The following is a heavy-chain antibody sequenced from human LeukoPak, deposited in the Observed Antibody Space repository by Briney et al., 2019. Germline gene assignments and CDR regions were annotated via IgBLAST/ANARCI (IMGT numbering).Heavy chain of an antibody. V-gene: IGHV3-21*01. CDR2: ISSSSSYI. CDR3: ARSPRYCSGGSCYSGGDY. CDR1: GFTFSSYS. J-gene: IGHJ4*02. Sequence: EGSLRLSCAASGFTFSSYSMNWVRQAPGKGLEWVSSISSSSSYIYYADSVKGRFTISRDNAKNSLYLQMNSLRAEDTAVYYCARSPRYCSGGSCYSGGDYWGQGTLVTVSS. D-gene: IGHD2-15*01.